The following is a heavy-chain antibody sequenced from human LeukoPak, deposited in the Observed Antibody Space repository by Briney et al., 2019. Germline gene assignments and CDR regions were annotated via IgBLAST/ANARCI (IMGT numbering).Heavy chain of an antibody. V-gene: IGHV3-15*01. D-gene: IGHD1-14*01. CDR1: GFTCSNAW. J-gene: IGHJ4*02. CDR3: TTANRGDGFDY. Sequence: TGGSLRLSCAAPGFTCSNAWMSWGSQAPGEGREWVGRIKSKTEGGTTDYPAPVKGRFTISRDDSKNMLYLQMNSLKTEDTAVYYCTTANRGDGFDYWGQGTLVTVSS. CDR2: IKSKTEGGTT.